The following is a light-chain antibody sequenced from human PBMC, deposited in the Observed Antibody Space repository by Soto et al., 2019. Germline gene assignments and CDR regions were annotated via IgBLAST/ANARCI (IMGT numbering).Light chain of an antibody. CDR3: QGYKSPPFT. CDR1: RAINDY. V-gene: IGKV1-27*01. J-gene: IGKJ3*01. CDR2: AAS. Sequence: DIQMTQFPSSLSASVGDRVTITCRASRAINDYVAWYQQKPGKSPNLLIFAASSLESGVPSRFSGSGSGTEFTLTISSLQPEDVATYYCQGYKSPPFTFSPGTKVEMK.